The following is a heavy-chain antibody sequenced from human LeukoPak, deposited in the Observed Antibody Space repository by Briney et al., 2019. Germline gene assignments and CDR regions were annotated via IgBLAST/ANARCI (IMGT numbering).Heavy chain of an antibody. CDR2: IFYTGST. V-gene: IGHV4-59*01. D-gene: IGHD6-13*01. CDR3: ARASALAAAGTYLFDF. CDR1: DGSISDYY. Sequence: SETLSLTCTVSDGSISDYYWNWIRQPPGKGLGRIGYIFYTGSTDHNPSLKSRITMSIDTSKKYFSQKLTSVTAADTAVYYCARASALAAAGTYLFDFWGQGTLVTVSS. J-gene: IGHJ4*02.